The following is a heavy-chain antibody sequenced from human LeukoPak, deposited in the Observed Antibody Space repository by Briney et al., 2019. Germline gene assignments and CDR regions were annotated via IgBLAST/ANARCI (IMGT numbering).Heavy chain of an antibody. D-gene: IGHD3-22*01. CDR2: ISSSGSTI. V-gene: IGHV3-48*03. J-gene: IGHJ3*02. Sequence: GGSLRLSCAASGFTFSSYEMNWVRQAPGKGLEWVSYISSSGSTIYYADSVKGRFTISRDNAKNSLYLQMNSLRDEDTAVCYCGRWGSYYYDSSGYWDAFDIWGQGTMVTVSS. CDR1: GFTFSSYE. CDR3: GRWGSYYYDSSGYWDAFDI.